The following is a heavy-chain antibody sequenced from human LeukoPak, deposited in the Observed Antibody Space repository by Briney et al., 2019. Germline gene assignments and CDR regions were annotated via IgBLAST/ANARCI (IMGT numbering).Heavy chain of an antibody. Sequence: SQTLSLTCTVSGGSISSGGYYWSWIRQPPGKGLEWIGEINHSGSTNYNPSLKSRVTISVDTSKNQFSLKLSSVTAADTAMYYCARVDYGDSPHFDYWGQGTLVTVSS. D-gene: IGHD4-17*01. J-gene: IGHJ4*02. CDR3: ARVDYGDSPHFDY. V-gene: IGHV4-30-2*01. CDR2: INHSGST. CDR1: GGSISSGGYY.